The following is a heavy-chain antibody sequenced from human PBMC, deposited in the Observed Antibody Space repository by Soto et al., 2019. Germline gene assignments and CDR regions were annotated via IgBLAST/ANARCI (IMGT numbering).Heavy chain of an antibody. J-gene: IGHJ4*02. CDR2: ISYDGSNK. V-gene: IGHV3-30-3*01. CDR1: GFTFSSYA. CDR3: AREKTGNSDY. D-gene: IGHD1-1*01. Sequence: QVQLVESGGGVVQPGRSLRLSCAASGFTFSSYAMHWVRQAPGKGLEWVAVISYDGSNKYYADSVKGRFTISSDNSKNTLYLQMNSLRAEDTAVYYCAREKTGNSDYWGKGTLVTVSS.